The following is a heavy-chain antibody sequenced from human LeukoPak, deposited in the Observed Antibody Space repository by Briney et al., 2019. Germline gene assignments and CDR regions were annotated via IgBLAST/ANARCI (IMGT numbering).Heavy chain of an antibody. CDR2: IYTSGST. CDR1: GGSISSGSYY. J-gene: IGHJ6*03. V-gene: IGHV4-61*02. Sequence: PSETLSLTCAVSGGSISSGSYYWSWIRQPAGKGLEWIGRIYTSGSTNYNPSLKSRVTISVDTSKNQFSLKLSSVTAADTAVYYCARDGVAASDMDVWGKGTTVTVSS. CDR3: ARDGVAASDMDV. D-gene: IGHD6-13*01.